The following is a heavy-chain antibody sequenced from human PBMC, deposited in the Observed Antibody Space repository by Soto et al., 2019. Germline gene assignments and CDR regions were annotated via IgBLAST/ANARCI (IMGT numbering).Heavy chain of an antibody. Sequence: SETLSLTCAVSGDSASNDNYYWSWIRQPPGKGLEWIGYIYYSGTTNYNSYLKSRLSLSVDMSKNQFSLKLASVTAADTAVHFCARSQRGRTAFTFDYWGQGALVTVSS. CDR2: IYYSGTT. V-gene: IGHV4-61*01. J-gene: IGHJ4*02. D-gene: IGHD3-16*01. CDR3: ARSQRGRTAFTFDY. CDR1: GDSASNDNYY.